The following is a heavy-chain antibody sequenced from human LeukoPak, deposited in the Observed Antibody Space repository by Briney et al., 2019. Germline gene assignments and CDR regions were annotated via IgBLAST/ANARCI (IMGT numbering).Heavy chain of an antibody. D-gene: IGHD3-10*02. J-gene: IGHJ6*04. V-gene: IGHV3-48*03. CDR3: AELGITMIGGV. CDR1: GFTFSSYE. Sequence: GGSLGLSCAASGFTFSSYEMNWVRQAPGKGLEWVSYISSSGSTIYYADSVKGRFPISRDNAKNSLYLQMNSLRAEDTAVYYCAELGITMIGGVWGKGTTVTISS. CDR2: ISSSGSTI.